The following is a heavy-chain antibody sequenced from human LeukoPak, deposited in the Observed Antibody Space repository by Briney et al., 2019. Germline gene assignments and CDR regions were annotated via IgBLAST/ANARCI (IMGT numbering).Heavy chain of an antibody. V-gene: IGHV4-39*01. CDR1: GGSISSSSYY. Sequence: SETLSLTCTVSGGSISSSSYYWGWIRQPPGKGLEWIGSIYYSGSTYYNPSLKSRVTISVDTSKNQFSLKLSSVTAADTAVYYCARHGPGRVVHDYWGEGTLVTVSS. D-gene: IGHD3-3*01. J-gene: IGHJ4*02. CDR3: ARHGPGRVVHDY. CDR2: IYYSGST.